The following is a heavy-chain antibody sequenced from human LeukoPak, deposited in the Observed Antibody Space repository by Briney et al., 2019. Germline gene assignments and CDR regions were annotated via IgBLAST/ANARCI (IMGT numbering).Heavy chain of an antibody. CDR1: GYTFTGYY. V-gene: IGHV1-2*02. Sequence: ASVKVSCKASGYTFTGYYMHWVRQAPGQGLEWMGWINPNSGGTNYAQKFQGRVTMTRDTSISTAYMELSRRRSDDTAVYYCARDRSQDYDFCPPFCPRYNWFDPWGQGTLVTVSS. J-gene: IGHJ5*02. CDR2: INPNSGGT. D-gene: IGHD3-3*01. CDR3: ARDRSQDYDFCPPFCPRYNWFDP.